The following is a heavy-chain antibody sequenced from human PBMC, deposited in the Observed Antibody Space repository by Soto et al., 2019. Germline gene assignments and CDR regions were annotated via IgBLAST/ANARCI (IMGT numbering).Heavy chain of an antibody. D-gene: IGHD5-18*01. Sequence: EVQLLESGGGLVQQGGSLRLSCAASAFTFSSYAMSWGRQTPRKGLEWVSSISGSGGSTFYADSVKGRFTISRDNSKNTLYLEMSSLRAEDTAISFCAKDGRIHLYSPPFDYWGQGARVSVTS. V-gene: IGHV3-23*01. J-gene: IGHJ4*02. CDR1: AFTFSSYA. CDR2: ISGSGGST. CDR3: AKDGRIHLYSPPFDY.